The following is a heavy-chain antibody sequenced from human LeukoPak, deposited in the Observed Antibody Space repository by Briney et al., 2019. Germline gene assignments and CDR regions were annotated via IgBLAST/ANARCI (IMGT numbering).Heavy chain of an antibody. V-gene: IGHV1-69*04. J-gene: IGHJ4*02. CDR2: IIPILGIA. CDR1: GGTFSSYA. CDR3: ARDEWIGSGYSYAINRGY. D-gene: IGHD5-18*01. Sequence: GASVKVSCKASGGTFSSYAISWVRQAPGQGLEWMGRIIPILGIANYAQKFQGRVTITADKSTSTAYMELSSLRSEDTAVYYCARDEWIGSGYSYAINRGYWGQGTLVTVSS.